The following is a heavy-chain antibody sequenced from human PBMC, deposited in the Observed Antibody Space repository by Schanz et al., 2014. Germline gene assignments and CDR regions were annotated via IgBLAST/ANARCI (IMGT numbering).Heavy chain of an antibody. CDR3: AKDLTYYYSSGSYDGGGMDV. CDR2: IRHDGSNT. V-gene: IGHV3-30*02. D-gene: IGHD3-10*01. Sequence: QVQLVESGGGVVQPGGSLRLSCAASGFTFRSYGMHWVRQAPGKGLEWVTFIRHDGSNTYYAESVKGRFTISRDNSENTLYLQMNSLRAEDTAVYYCAKDLTYYYSSGSYDGGGMDVWGQGTTVTVFS. J-gene: IGHJ6*02. CDR1: GFTFRSYG.